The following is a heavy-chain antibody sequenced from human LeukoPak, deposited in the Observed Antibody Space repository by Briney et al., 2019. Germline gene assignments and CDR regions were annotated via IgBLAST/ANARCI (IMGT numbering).Heavy chain of an antibody. CDR1: GYTFTTYT. V-gene: IGHV7-4-1*02. CDR2: INTNTGDP. CDR3: ARAPLSSHYGGNHFDY. J-gene: IGHJ4*02. D-gene: IGHD4-23*01. Sequence: ASVKVSCKAFGYTFTTYTMNWVRQAPGQGLEWMGWINTNTGDPTYAQGFTGRFGFSLDTSVSTAFLQISSLKAEDTAVYYCARAPLSSHYGGNHFDYWGQGTLVTVSS.